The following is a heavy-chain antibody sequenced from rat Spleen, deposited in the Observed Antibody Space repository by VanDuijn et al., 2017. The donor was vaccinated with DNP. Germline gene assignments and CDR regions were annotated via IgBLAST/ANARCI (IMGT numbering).Heavy chain of an antibody. Sequence: EVQLVESGGGLVQPGRSLKLSCAASGFTFSAYYMAWVRQAPAKGLEWVAYIGSPAYAPYYTYSVKGRFPISRDNAKSSLYLQMDNLRSEETATCCCTTDLQSEKAAHWYLDFGGPGTMVTVSS. CDR1: GFTFSAYY. V-gene: IGHV5-20*01. J-gene: IGHJ1*01. CDR2: IGSPAYAP. CDR3: TTDLQSEKAAHWYLDF.